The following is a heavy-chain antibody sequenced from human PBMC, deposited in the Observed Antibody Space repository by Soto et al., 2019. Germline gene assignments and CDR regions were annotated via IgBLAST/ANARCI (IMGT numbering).Heavy chain of an antibody. CDR3: IKDDCSGDTCYLGH. D-gene: IGHD2-15*01. CDR1: GGTFSSYA. Sequence: SVKVSCKASGGTFSSYAISWVRQAPGQGLEWMGGIIPIFGTANYAQKFQGRVTITADESTSTAYMELRSLRSDDTAVYYCIKDDCSGDTCYLGHWGQGTLVTVSS. CDR2: IIPIFGTA. J-gene: IGHJ4*02. V-gene: IGHV1-69*13.